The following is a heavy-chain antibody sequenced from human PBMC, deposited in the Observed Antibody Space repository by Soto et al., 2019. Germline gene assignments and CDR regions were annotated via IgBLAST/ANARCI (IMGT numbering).Heavy chain of an antibody. V-gene: IGHV3-23*01. D-gene: IGHD3-3*01. J-gene: IGHJ4*02. CDR2: ISGSGGST. CDR1: GFTFSSYA. Sequence: GGSLRLSCAASGFTFSSYAMSWVRQAPGKGLEWVSAISGSGGSTYYADSVKGRFTISRDNSKNTLYLQMNSLRAEETAVYYCAKDSPRVTIFGVVIKWPNDYWGQGTLVTVSS. CDR3: AKDSPRVTIFGVVIKWPNDY.